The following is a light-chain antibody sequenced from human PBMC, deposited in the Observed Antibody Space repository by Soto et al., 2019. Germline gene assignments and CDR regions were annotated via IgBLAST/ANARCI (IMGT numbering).Light chain of an antibody. CDR1: QGISRS. CDR2: AAS. Sequence: IQMTHSPSSLSASVGDRVTISCQASQGISRSVAWYQQKPGKDPKLLIYAASSLQSGVPSRFSVSGSGTDFTLTITSLRPEDVATYWCQQSYNTPVTFGQGTRVEIK. CDR3: QQSYNTPVT. V-gene: IGKV1-12*01. J-gene: IGKJ5*01.